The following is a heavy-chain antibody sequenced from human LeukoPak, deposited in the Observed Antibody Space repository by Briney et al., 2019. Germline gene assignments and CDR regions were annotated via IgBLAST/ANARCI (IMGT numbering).Heavy chain of an antibody. J-gene: IGHJ6*03. CDR2: IYSGGST. CDR3: ARLDSSGYYYYYYYMDV. CDR1: GFTVSSNY. V-gene: IGHV3-66*01. Sequence: GGSLRLSCAASGFTVSSNYMSWVRQAPGKGLEWVSVIYSGGSTYYADSVKGRFTISRDNSKNTLYLQMNSLRAEDTAVYYCARLDSSGYYYYYYYMDVWGKGTTVTVSS. D-gene: IGHD3-22*01.